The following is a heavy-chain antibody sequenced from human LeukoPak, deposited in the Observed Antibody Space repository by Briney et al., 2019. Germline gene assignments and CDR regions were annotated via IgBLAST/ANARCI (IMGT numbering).Heavy chain of an antibody. V-gene: IGHV1-2*02. CDR2: INPNSGGT. CDR3: ARAPPPCSSTSCYRGYYYYYYMDV. CDR1: GYTFTGYY. Sequence: ASVKVSCKASGYTFTGYYMHWVRQAPGQGLEWMGWINPNSGGTNYAQKFQGRVTMTRDTSISTAYMELSRLRSDDTAVYYCARAPPPCSSTSCYRGYYYYYYMDVWGKGTTVTVSS. D-gene: IGHD2-2*01. J-gene: IGHJ6*03.